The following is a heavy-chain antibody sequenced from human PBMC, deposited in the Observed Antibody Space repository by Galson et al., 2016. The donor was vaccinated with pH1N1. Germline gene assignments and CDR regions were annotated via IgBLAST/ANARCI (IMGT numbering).Heavy chain of an antibody. CDR1: GYSFSNSW. D-gene: IGHD2-15*01. V-gene: IGHV5-51*01. Sequence: QSGAEVKKPGESLKISCKGSGYSFSNSWIVWVRQMPGKGLEWMGIIYLGDSDTTNSPSFQGQVTISADKSISTAYLQWSSLKASDTAIYYCATPRGSCSLAFDYWGQGTLVTVSS. CDR3: ATPRGSCSLAFDY. CDR2: IYLGDSDT. J-gene: IGHJ4*02.